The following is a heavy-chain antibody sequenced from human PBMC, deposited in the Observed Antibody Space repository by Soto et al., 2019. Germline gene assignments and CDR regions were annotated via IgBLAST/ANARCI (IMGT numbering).Heavy chain of an antibody. CDR1: GYTFTSYG. Sequence: QVQLVQSGAEVKKPGASVKVSCKASGYTFTSYGISWVRQAPGQGLEWMGWISAYNGNTNYAQKLQGRVTMTTDTATRTGYMELRSMRSADTAVYYCAHTLGYCISTSCPMAFDYWGQGTLVTVSS. J-gene: IGHJ4*02. CDR2: ISAYNGNT. CDR3: AHTLGYCISTSCPMAFDY. D-gene: IGHD2-2*01. V-gene: IGHV1-18*01.